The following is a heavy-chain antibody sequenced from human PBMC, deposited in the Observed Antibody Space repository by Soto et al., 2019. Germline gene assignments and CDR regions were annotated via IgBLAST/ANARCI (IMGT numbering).Heavy chain of an antibody. J-gene: IGHJ1*01. CDR1: GFTFRHYW. Sequence: ASGGGLVQPGGSLRLSCAASGFTFRHYWMNWARQAPGKGLEWVANIKQDGSEIYYVDAVKGRFTISRDNAENSLYLQMNSLRAEDTAVYYCAIPARGDDYSAWGQGTLVTVSS. D-gene: IGHD4-4*01. V-gene: IGHV3-7*01. CDR2: IKQDGSEI. CDR3: AIPARGDDYSA.